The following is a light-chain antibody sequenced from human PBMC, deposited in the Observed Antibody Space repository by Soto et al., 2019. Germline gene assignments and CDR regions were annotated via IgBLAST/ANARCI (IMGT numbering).Light chain of an antibody. Sequence: DTMSLSTGKSGALGGIADQSVSGCLGWYQQKLGRAPRLLIHDTSNRATGVPARFSGSRSGTDFTLPISRLAPEDVRVYYCQQCGTSPPTFGLGTRLEI. CDR3: QQCGTSPPT. V-gene: IGKV3-11*01. J-gene: IGKJ5*01. CDR1: QSVSGC. CDR2: DTS.